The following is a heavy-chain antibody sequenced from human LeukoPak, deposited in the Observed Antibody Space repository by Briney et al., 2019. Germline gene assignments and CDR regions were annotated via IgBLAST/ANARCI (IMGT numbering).Heavy chain of an antibody. J-gene: IGHJ6*03. CDR2: IYTSGST. CDR3: ARVPWFGDPVDYYYYMDV. V-gene: IGHV4-61*02. D-gene: IGHD3-10*01. CDR1: GGSISSGSYY. Sequence: SETLSLTCTVSGGSISSGSYYWSWIRQPAGKGLEWIGRIYTSGSTNYNPSLKSRVTISVDTSKNQFSLKLSSVTAADTAVYYCARVPWFGDPVDYYYYMDVWGKGTTVTISS.